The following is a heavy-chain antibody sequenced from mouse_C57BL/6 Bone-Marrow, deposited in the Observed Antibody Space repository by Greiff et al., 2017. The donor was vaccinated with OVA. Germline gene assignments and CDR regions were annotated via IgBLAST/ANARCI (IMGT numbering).Heavy chain of an antibody. J-gene: IGHJ2*01. Sequence: VQLQQSGTVLARPGASVKMSCKTSGYTFTSYWMHWVKQRPGQGLEWIGAIYPGNSDTSYNQKFKGKANLTAVTSASTAYMELSSLTNEDSAVYYCTRWGRTGYWGQGTTLTVSS. CDR3: TRWGRTGY. CDR1: GYTFTSYW. CDR2: IYPGNSDT. V-gene: IGHV1-5*01.